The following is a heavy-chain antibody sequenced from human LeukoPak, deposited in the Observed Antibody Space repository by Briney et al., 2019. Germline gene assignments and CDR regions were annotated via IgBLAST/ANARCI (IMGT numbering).Heavy chain of an antibody. D-gene: IGHD6-13*01. CDR3: ARSYSSSWYVGFGYYYYGMDV. V-gene: IGHV1-8*02. CDR1: GYTFTGYY. J-gene: IGHJ6*02. Sequence: ASVKVSCKASGYTFTGYYMHWVRQATGQGLEWMGWMNPNSGNTGYAQKFQGRVTVTRNTSISTAYMELSSLRSEDTAVYYCARSYSSSWYVGFGYYYYGMDVWGQGTTVTVSS. CDR2: MNPNSGNT.